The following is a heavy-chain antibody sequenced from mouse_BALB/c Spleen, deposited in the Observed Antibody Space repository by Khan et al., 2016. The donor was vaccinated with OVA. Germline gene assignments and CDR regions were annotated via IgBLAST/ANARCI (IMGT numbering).Heavy chain of an antibody. Sequence: VQLQQSGPGLVKPSQSLSLTCTVTGYSITSDYAWNWIRQFPGNKLEWMGFISYSGNTKYNPSLKSRISITRDTSENQFFLQLNSVTTEDTATFYCARVYGGDFDYWGQGTTLTVSS. V-gene: IGHV3-2*02. D-gene: IGHD1-1*01. CDR1: GYSITSDYA. CDR2: ISYSGNT. CDR3: ARVYGGDFDY. J-gene: IGHJ2*01.